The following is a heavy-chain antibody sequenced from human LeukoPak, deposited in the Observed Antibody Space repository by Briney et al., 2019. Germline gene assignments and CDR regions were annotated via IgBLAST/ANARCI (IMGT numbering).Heavy chain of an antibody. D-gene: IGHD3-3*01. CDR2: IWYDGSNK. Sequence: GGSLRLSCAASGFTFSSYGMHWVRQAPGKGLEWVAVIWYDGSNKYYADSVKGRFTIFRDNSKNTLYLQMNSLRAEDTAVYYCAKGCYDFWSGYEGYYFDYWGQGTLVTVSS. CDR3: AKGCYDFWSGYEGYYFDY. J-gene: IGHJ4*02. CDR1: GFTFSSYG. V-gene: IGHV3-33*06.